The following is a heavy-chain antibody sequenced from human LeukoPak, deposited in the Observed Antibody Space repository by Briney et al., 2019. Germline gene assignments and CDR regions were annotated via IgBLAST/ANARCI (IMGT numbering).Heavy chain of an antibody. J-gene: IGHJ5*02. CDR3: AKESYDFWSGYSVSWFDP. CDR1: GFTFSSYA. V-gene: IGHV3-23*01. CDR2: ISGSGGST. Sequence: GGSLSLSCAASGFTFSSYAMSWVRQAPGKGLEWVSAISGSGGSTYYADSVKGRFTISRDNSKNTLYLQMNSLRAEDTAVYYCAKESYDFWSGYSVSWFDPWGQGTLVTVSS. D-gene: IGHD3-3*01.